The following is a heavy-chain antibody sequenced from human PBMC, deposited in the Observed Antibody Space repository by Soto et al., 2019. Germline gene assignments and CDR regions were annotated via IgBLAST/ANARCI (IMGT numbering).Heavy chain of an antibody. Sequence: QVQLVESGGGVVQPGRSLRLSCAASGFTFSSYAMHWVRQAPGKGLEWVAVISYDGSNKYYADSVKGRFTISRDNSKNTLYLQMNSLRAEDTAVYYCARDRGLGTAAIHYYYGMDVWGQGTTVTVSS. D-gene: IGHD2-2*01. CDR2: ISYDGSNK. CDR1: GFTFSSYA. V-gene: IGHV3-30-3*01. J-gene: IGHJ6*02. CDR3: ARDRGLGTAAIHYYYGMDV.